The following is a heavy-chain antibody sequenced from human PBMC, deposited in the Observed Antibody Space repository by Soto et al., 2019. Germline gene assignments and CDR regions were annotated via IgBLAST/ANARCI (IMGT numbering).Heavy chain of an antibody. CDR3: ARASNYYGSGSYYNRNWFDP. V-gene: IGHV4-31*03. Sequence: PSENLSLTCTVSGGSISSGGYYWSWIRQHPGKGLEWIGYIYYSGSTYYNPSLKSRVTISVDTSKNHFSLKLSSVTSADTALYYCARASNYYGSGSYYNRNWFDPSGQGTLVTVSS. CDR2: IYYSGST. J-gene: IGHJ5*02. CDR1: GGSISSGGYY. D-gene: IGHD3-10*01.